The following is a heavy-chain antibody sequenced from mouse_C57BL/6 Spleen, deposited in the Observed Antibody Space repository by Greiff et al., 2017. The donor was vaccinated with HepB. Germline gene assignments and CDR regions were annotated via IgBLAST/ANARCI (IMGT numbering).Heavy chain of an antibody. CDR2: IYPRSGNT. D-gene: IGHD2-5*01. CDR3: ARSRSNYEEYYALDY. Sequence: QVQLQQSGAELARPGASVKLSCKASGYTFTSYGISWVKQRTGQGLEWIGEIYPRSGNTYYNEKFKGKATLTADKSSSTAYMELRSLTSEDSAVYLCARSRSNYEEYYALDYWGQGTSVTVSS. V-gene: IGHV1-81*01. CDR1: GYTFTSYG. J-gene: IGHJ4*01.